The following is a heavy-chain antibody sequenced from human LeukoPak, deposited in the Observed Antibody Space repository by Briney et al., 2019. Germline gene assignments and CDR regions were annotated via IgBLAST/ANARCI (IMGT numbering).Heavy chain of an antibody. CDR3: ARPLRDGYNFDAFDI. D-gene: IGHD5-24*01. Sequence: GGSLRLSCAASGFTFSSYWMSWVRQAPGKGLEWVANIKQDGSEKYYVDSVKGRFTISRDNAKNSLYLQMNSLRAEDTAVYHCARPLRDGYNFDAFDIWGQGTMVTVSS. J-gene: IGHJ3*02. V-gene: IGHV3-7*05. CDR1: GFTFSSYW. CDR2: IKQDGSEK.